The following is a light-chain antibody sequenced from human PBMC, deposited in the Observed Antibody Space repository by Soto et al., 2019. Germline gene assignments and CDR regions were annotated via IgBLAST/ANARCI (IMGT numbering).Light chain of an antibody. CDR1: QSISGY. V-gene: IGKV1-39*01. CDR2: AAS. Sequence: DIQMTQSPSSLSASVGDGVTISCRSSQSISGYLNWYQQKSGQAPKLLMYAASTLQSGVPSRFSGSGSGTDFTLTISRLQPADSATYYCQQSDSMPWTFGQGNKVEI. J-gene: IGKJ1*01. CDR3: QQSDSMPWT.